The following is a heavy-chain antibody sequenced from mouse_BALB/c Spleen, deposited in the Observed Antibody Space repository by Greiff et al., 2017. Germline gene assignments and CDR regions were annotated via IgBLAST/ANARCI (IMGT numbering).Heavy chain of an antibody. V-gene: IGHV5-12-2*01. D-gene: IGHD2-2*01. J-gene: IGHJ4*01. CDR1: GFTFSNYT. Sequence: VQLKQSGGGLVQPGGSLKLSCAASGFTFSNYTMSWVRQTPEKRLEWVAYISNGGGSTYYPDTVKGRFTISRDNAKNTLYLQMSSLKSEDTAMYYCARHRRLYYAMDYWGQGTSVTVSS. CDR2: ISNGGGST. CDR3: ARHRRLYYAMDY.